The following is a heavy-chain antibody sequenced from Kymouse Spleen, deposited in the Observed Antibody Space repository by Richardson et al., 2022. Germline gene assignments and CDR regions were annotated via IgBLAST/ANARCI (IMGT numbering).Heavy chain of an antibody. Sequence: QVQLQQWGAGLLKPSETLSLTCAVYGGSFSGYYWSWIRQPPGKGLEWIGEINHSGSTNYNPSLKSRVTISVDTSKNQFSLKLSSVTAADTAVYYCARVDTYSSFHIDYWGQGTLVTVSS. CDR1: GGSFSGYY. D-gene: IGHD6-6*01. CDR2: INHSGST. CDR3: ARVDTYSSFHIDY. V-gene: IGHV4-34*01. J-gene: IGHJ4*02.